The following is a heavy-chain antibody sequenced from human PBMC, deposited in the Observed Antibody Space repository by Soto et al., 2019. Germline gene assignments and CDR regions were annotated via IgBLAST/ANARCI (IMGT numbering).Heavy chain of an antibody. Sequence: QVQLQESGPGLVKPSETLSLTCTVSGVSISGPITSYYWTWIRQPPGKGLEWIGYISYNGRTNYRPSLRSRVTISLDMCTNQFSLKVSSVTAADAAVYYCARQGGGRYYSAFDVWGQGKMVSASS. J-gene: IGHJ3*01. V-gene: IGHV4-59*08. CDR3: ARQGGGRYYSAFDV. CDR1: GVSISGPITSYY. CDR2: ISYNGRT. D-gene: IGHD1-26*01.